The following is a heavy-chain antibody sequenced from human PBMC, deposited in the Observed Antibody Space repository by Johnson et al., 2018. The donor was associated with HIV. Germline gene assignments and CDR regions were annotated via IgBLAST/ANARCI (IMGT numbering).Heavy chain of an antibody. CDR2: ISSSGSTI. Sequence: QVQLVESGGGLVKPGGSLRLSCAASGFSFSDYYMSWIRQAPGKGLEWVSYISSSGSTIYYADSVVKGRFTISRDNAKNSVFLQMNSRRVEDTAIYYCARDGNPSAFDVWGQGTMVTVSS. V-gene: IGHV3-11*01. CDR3: ARDGNPSAFDV. J-gene: IGHJ3*01. D-gene: IGHD4-23*01. CDR1: GFSFSDYY.